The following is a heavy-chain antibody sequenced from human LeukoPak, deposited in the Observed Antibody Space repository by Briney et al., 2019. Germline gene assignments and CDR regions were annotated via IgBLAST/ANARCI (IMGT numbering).Heavy chain of an antibody. CDR1: GGSISSSSYY. V-gene: IGHV4-39*07. CDR2: IYYSGST. CDR3: ARSGAIQLWFIGWFDP. D-gene: IGHD5-18*01. J-gene: IGHJ5*02. Sequence: SETLSLTCTVSGGSISSSSYYWGWIRQPPGKGLEWIGSIYYSGSTYYNPSLKSRVTISVDTSKNQFSLKLSSVTAADTAVYYCARSGAIQLWFIGWFDPWGQGTLVTVSS.